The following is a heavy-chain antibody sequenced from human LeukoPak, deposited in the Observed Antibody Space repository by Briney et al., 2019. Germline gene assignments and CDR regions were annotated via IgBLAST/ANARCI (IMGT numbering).Heavy chain of an antibody. J-gene: IGHJ4*02. Sequence: SETLSLTFAVFGGSFSVYYWGWIRQPPGKGLEWIGEINHSGSTNYNPSLKSRVTISVDTSKDQFSLKLSSVTAADTAVYYCARGRSGSRPADYWGQGTLVTVSS. CDR1: GGSFSVYY. V-gene: IGHV4-34*01. CDR3: ARGRSGSRPADY. CDR2: INHSGST. D-gene: IGHD3-10*01.